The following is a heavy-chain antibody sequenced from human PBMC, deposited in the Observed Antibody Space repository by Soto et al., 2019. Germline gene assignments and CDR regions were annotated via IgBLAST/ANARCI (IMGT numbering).Heavy chain of an antibody. Sequence: GSLRLSCAASGFTFSSYWIGWLRQPPGKGLEWIGSIYHGGSTYYNPSLNSRVTLSIDMTNNHVSLILNSVTAADTAVYYCARVGPWVPYYYDSSPYTFENWFDPWGQGTLVTVSS. V-gene: IGHV4-38-2*01. J-gene: IGHJ5*02. CDR2: IYHGGST. CDR1: GFTFSSYW. CDR3: ARVGPWVPYYYDSSPYTFENWFDP. D-gene: IGHD3-22*01.